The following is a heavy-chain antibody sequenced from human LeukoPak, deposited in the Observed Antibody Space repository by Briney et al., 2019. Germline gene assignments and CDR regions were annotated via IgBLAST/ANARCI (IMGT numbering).Heavy chain of an antibody. CDR1: GGSISSSNW. CDR2: IYHSGST. J-gene: IGHJ4*02. V-gene: IGHV4-4*02. Sequence: SETLSLTCAVSGGSISSSNWWSWVRQPPGKGLEWIGEIYHSGSTNHNPSLKSRVTISVDKSKNQFSLKLSSVTAADTAVYYCARGDILSGYPPLRYWGQGTLVTVSS. CDR3: ARGDILSGYPPLRY. D-gene: IGHD3-9*01.